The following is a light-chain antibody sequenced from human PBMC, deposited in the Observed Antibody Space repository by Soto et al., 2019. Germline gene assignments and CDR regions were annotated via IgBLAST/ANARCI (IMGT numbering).Light chain of an antibody. CDR3: QQYDSSPLT. CDR1: QSVSSSY. CDR2: DAS. J-gene: IGKJ4*01. Sequence: EIVLTQSPGTLPLSPGERATLSCRASQSVSSSYLSWYQQKPGQAPRLLIYDASSRATGIPDRFSGSGSGTDFTLTISRLEPEEFAVYYCQQYDSSPLTFGGGTKVEIK. V-gene: IGKV3-20*01.